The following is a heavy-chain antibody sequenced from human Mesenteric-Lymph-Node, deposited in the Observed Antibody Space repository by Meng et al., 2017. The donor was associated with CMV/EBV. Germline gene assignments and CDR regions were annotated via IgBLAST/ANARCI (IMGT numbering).Heavy chain of an antibody. V-gene: IGHV3-7*01. J-gene: IGHJ4*02. CDR1: GFTFSSYW. Sequence: GESLKISCAASGFTFSSYWMSWVRQAPGKGLEWVANINQDGSEKYYVDSVKGRFTISRDNAKNSLDLQMNSLRAEDTAMYYCARADTSAAGWYYWGQGTLVTVSS. D-gene: IGHD6-13*01. CDR2: INQDGSEK. CDR3: ARADTSAAGWYY.